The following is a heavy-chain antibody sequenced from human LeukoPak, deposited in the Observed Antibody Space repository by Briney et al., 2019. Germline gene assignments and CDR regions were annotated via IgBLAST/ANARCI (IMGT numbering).Heavy chain of an antibody. D-gene: IGHD3-3*02. V-gene: IGHV3-23*01. CDR3: AKEGAHRHFDFAY. J-gene: IGHJ4*02. CDR2: IGTGVST. CDR1: GXTFSSFA. Sequence: GGSLRLSCAASGXTFSSFAMSWVRQAPGKGLEWVSAIGTGVSTFYADSVKGRFTISRDNSKSTLYLQMNSLRAEDTAVYYCAKEGAHRHFDFAYWGQGTLVTVSS.